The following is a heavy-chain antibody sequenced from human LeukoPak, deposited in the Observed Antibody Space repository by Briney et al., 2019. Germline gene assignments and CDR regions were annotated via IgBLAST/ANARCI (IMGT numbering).Heavy chain of an antibody. D-gene: IGHD6-13*01. Sequence: GGSLRLSCTASGFSLSHNYMNWVRQAPGKGRERVALIYSGGNTHYADSVKGRFTISRDNSKNTLYLQMSSLRVEDTAVYYCTRGTPGIAASVSGGWGQGTLVTVSS. V-gene: IGHV3-53*01. J-gene: IGHJ4*02. CDR3: TRGTPGIAASVSGG. CDR1: GFSLSHNY. CDR2: IYSGGNT.